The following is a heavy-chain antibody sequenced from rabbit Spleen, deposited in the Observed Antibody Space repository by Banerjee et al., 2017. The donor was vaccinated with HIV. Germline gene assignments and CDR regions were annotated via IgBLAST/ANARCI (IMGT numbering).Heavy chain of an antibody. D-gene: IGHD7-1*01. CDR2: IYSGSGGSS. Sequence: QSLEESGGDLVQPEGSLTLTCTASGLDFSSSFYMCWVRQAPGKGLEWIGCIYSGSGGSSYYANWAKGRFTISKTSSTTVTLQMTSLTVADTATYFCARDTGTSFSSYGMDLWGPGTLVTVS. V-gene: IGHV1S40*01. CDR1: GLDFSSSFY. CDR3: ARDTGTSFSSYGMDL. J-gene: IGHJ6*01.